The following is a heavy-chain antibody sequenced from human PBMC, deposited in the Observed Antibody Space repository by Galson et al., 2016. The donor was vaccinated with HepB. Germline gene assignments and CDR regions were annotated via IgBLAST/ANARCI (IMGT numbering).Heavy chain of an antibody. CDR2: INSNSGTR. J-gene: IGHJ3*02. D-gene: IGHD3-3*01. CDR1: GFSFSDYS. CDR3: GGGGGYYVWDAFDI. V-gene: IGHV3-48*02. Sequence: SLRLSCAASGFSFSDYSLHWVRQAPGRGLEWISYINSNSGTRYYADSVKGRFTTSRDNAKNSLFLQMNSLTDEDTAVYYCGGGGGYYVWDAFDIWGQGTMVTVSS.